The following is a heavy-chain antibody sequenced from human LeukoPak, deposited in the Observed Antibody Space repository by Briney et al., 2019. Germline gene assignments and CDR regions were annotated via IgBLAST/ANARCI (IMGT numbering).Heavy chain of an antibody. V-gene: IGHV3-23*01. CDR1: GFTFSSYG. CDR3: AKDLSGYDSSDY. Sequence: GGSLRLSCAASGFTFSSYGMSWVRQAPGKGLEWVSAISGSGGSTYYADSVKGRFTISRDNSKNTLYLQMNSLRAEDTAVYYCAKDLSGYDSSDYWGQGTLVTVSS. CDR2: ISGSGGST. D-gene: IGHD3-22*01. J-gene: IGHJ4*02.